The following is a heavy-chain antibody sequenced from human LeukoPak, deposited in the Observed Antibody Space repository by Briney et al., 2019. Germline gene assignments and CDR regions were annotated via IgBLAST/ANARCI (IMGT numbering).Heavy chain of an antibody. CDR3: ARVGGSSSSKDNPDH. D-gene: IGHD6-6*01. V-gene: IGHV4-34*01. J-gene: IGHJ4*02. CDR2: INHSGST. Sequence: SETLSLTCAVYGGSFSGYYWSWIRQPPGKGLEWIGEINHSGSTNYNPSLKSRVTISVDTSKNQFSLKLSSVTAADTAVYYCARVGGSSSSKDNPDHWGQGTLVTVSS. CDR1: GGSFSGYY.